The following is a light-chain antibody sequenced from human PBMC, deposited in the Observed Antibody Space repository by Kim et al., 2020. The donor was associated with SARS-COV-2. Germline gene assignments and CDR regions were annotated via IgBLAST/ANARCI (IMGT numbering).Light chain of an antibody. Sequence: DIQMTQSPSSVSASVGDRVTITCRASQDISSWLAWYQQKPGKAPKVLIYEGSNLQSGVPSRFSGSGSGTDFTLTINSLQPEDFATYYCQQTHSFPLTCGGGTKVDIK. CDR2: EGS. CDR1: QDISSW. V-gene: IGKV1D-12*01. CDR3: QQTHSFPLT. J-gene: IGKJ4*01.